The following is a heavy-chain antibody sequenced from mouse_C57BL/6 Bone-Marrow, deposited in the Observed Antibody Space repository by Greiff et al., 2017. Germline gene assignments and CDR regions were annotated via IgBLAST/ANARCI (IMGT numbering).Heavy chain of an antibody. Sequence: QVQLKQSGPELVKPGASVKLSCKASGYPFTSYDLNWVKQRPGQVLEWIGWIYPRDGSTKYNEKFKGKATLPVDTSSSTAYMELHSLTSEDSAVYFCARCSYGVDYWGQGTTLTVSS. D-gene: IGHD1-2*01. CDR2: IYPRDGST. V-gene: IGHV1-85*01. CDR3: ARCSYGVDY. J-gene: IGHJ2*01. CDR1: GYPFTSYD.